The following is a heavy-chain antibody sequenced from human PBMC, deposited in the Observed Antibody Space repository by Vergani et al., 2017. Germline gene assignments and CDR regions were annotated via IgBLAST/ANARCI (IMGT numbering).Heavy chain of an antibody. CDR3: ARHWTDFNSGCPL. Sequence: QVQLQESGPGLVKPSETLSLTCTVSGGSISSYYWSWIRQPPGKGLEWIGYIYYSGSTNYNPSLKSRVTISVDTSKNQFSLKLSSVTAADTAVYYCARHWTDFNSGCPLWSQGTLVTVSS. J-gene: IGHJ4*02. D-gene: IGHD6-19*01. CDR1: GGSISSYY. CDR2: IYYSGST. V-gene: IGHV4-59*01.